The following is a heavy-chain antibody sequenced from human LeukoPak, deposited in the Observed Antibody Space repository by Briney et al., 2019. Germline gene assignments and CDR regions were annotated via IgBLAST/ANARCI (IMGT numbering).Heavy chain of an antibody. Sequence: SETLSLTCAVYGGSFSGYYWSWIRQPPGKGLEWIGYIYDSGSTNYNPSLKSRVTISVDTSKNQFSLKLSSVTAADMAVYYCARVGGTNYYYYGMDVWGQGTTVTVSS. CDR1: GGSFSGYY. J-gene: IGHJ6*02. CDR2: IYDSGST. D-gene: IGHD3-10*01. V-gene: IGHV4-59*01. CDR3: ARVGGTNYYYYGMDV.